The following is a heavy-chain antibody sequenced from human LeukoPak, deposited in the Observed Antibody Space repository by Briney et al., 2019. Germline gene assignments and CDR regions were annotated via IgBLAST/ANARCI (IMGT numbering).Heavy chain of an antibody. D-gene: IGHD2-15*01. CDR2: IYYSGST. Sequence: SETLSLTCTVSGGSISSGGYYWSSIRQHPGKGLEWIGYIYYSGSTYYNPSLKSRVTISVDTSKNQFSLKLSSVTAADTAVYYCARLYCSGGSCYGDAFDIWGQGTMVTVSS. J-gene: IGHJ3*02. CDR3: ARLYCSGGSCYGDAFDI. CDR1: GGSISSGGYY. V-gene: IGHV4-31*03.